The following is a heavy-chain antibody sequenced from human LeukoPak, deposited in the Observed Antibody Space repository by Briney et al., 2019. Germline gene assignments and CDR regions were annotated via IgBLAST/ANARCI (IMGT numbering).Heavy chain of an antibody. CDR2: IDLHGSEK. V-gene: IGHV3-7*05. CDR1: GFTFSSYW. J-gene: IGHJ4*02. D-gene: IGHD6-13*01. CDR3: ARAAAGYYFDS. Sequence: QPGGSLRLSCAASGFTFSSYWMSWVRQAPGKGLEWVANIDLHGSEKDFVDSVKGRFTISRDNAKNSLYLQMNSLRAEDTAVYYCARAAAGYYFDSWGQGTLVTVSS.